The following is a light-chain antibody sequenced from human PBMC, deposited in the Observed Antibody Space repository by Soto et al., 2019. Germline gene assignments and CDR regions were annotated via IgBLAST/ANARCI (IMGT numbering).Light chain of an antibody. CDR1: RGISSY. V-gene: IGKV1-8*01. J-gene: IGKJ1*01. CDR3: QQYYSYPRT. Sequence: AIRMTEFPSSFSVSPGDRITITCRSSRGISSYLAWYQQKPGKAPKHLIYAEATLQSGVPSRFSRSRSSTEVTLTIICRQSADFATNYCQQYYSYPRTFGQGTKVDI. CDR2: AEA.